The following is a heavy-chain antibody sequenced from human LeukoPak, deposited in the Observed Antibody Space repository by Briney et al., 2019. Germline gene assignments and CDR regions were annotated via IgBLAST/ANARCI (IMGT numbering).Heavy chain of an antibody. J-gene: IGHJ4*02. D-gene: IGHD2-2*01. Sequence: PGGSLRLSCAASGFTFSSYGMHWVRQAPGKGLEWVALIWYDGSDIYYADSVKGRFIISRDNSKNTLYLQMNTLRAEDTAVYYCARGSAALYYFEFWGQGTLVTVSS. CDR2: IWYDGSDI. V-gene: IGHV3-33*01. CDR1: GFTFSSYG. CDR3: ARGSAALYYFEF.